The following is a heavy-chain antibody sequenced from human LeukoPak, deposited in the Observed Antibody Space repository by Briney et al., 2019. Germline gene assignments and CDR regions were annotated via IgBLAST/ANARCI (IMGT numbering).Heavy chain of an antibody. CDR1: GGSFSGYY. J-gene: IGHJ5*02. D-gene: IGHD6-19*01. V-gene: IGHV4-34*01. CDR2: IYHSGST. CDR3: ATGRRWQWA. Sequence: SETLSLTCAVYGGSFSGYYWSWIRQPPGKGLEWIGEIYHSGSTNYNPSLKSRVTISVDKSKNQFSLKLSSVTAADTAVYYCATGRRWQWAWGQGTLVTVSS.